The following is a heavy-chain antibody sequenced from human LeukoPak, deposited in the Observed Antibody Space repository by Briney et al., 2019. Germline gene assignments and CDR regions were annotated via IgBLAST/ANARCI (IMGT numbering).Heavy chain of an antibody. V-gene: IGHV3-7*01. Sequence: GGSLRLSCAASGFTLSSYWMSWVRQAPGKGLEWVANIKQDGSEKYYVDSVKGRFTISRDNAKNSLYLQMNSLRAEDTAVYFCTRDQHGDYALQYWYFDLWGRGTLVTVSS. CDR2: IKQDGSEK. D-gene: IGHD4-17*01. J-gene: IGHJ2*01. CDR1: GFTLSSYW. CDR3: TRDQHGDYALQYWYFDL.